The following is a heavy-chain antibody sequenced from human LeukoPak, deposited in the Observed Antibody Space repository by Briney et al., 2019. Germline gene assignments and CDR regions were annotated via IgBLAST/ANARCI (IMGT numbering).Heavy chain of an antibody. D-gene: IGHD5-12*01. V-gene: IGHV4-30-2*01. CDR3: ARGGYSGYADFFYFEI. CDR1: GVSISSGGYS. Sequence: KAPETLSLTCVVSGVSISSGGYSWNWIRQPPGKGLEWIVYIYHSGGTYYNPSLKSRVTISVDRSKNQFSLKLSSVTAADTAVYYCARGGYSGYADFFYFEIWGQGTMVTVSS. J-gene: IGHJ3*02. CDR2: IYHSGGT.